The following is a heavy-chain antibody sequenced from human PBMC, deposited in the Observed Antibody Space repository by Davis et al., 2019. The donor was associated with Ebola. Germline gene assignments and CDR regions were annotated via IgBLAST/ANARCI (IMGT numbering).Heavy chain of an antibody. D-gene: IGHD5-18*01. CDR2: TYYKSKWYN. CDR3: ARGWLRGGMDV. Sequence: PSEPLSSPFTTPGDTVSTAGWHWTTQSPSRGLEWLGRTYYKSKWYNDYAASVKSRITINPITSKNQFSLQLTSVTPEDTALYYCARGWLRGGMDVWGEGTTVTV. J-gene: IGHJ6*02. CDR1: GDTVSTAG. V-gene: IGHV6-1*01.